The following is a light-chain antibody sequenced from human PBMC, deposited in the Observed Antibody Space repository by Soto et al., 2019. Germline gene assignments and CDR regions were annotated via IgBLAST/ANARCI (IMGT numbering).Light chain of an antibody. CDR2: GNS. CDR1: SSTIGAGYD. Sequence: QSVLTQPPSVSGAPGQRVTLSCTGSSSTIGAGYDVHWYQQLPGTAPKLLIYGNSNRPSGVPDRFSGSKSGTSASLAITGLQAEDEADYYCQSYDRSLSVYVFGTGTKLTV. J-gene: IGLJ1*01. V-gene: IGLV1-40*01. CDR3: QSYDRSLSVYV.